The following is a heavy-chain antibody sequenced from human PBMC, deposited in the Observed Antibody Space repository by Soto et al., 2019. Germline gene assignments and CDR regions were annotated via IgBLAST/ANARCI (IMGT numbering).Heavy chain of an antibody. CDR2: ISAYNGNT. CDR3: ARAGQYYDSSGYAN. Sequence: QVKLVQSGTEVKKPGASMKVSCKASGYSFGTSGISWVRQAPGQGLEWMGWISAYNGNTNYEQKLQDRVTMTTDTSTNTAYLELRSLRSDDTAVYYCARAGQYYDSSGYANWGQGTLVPVSS. CDR1: GYSFGTSG. V-gene: IGHV1-18*01. D-gene: IGHD3-22*01. J-gene: IGHJ4*02.